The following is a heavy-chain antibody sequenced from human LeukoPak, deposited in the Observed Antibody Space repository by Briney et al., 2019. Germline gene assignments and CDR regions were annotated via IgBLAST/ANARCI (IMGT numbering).Heavy chain of an antibody. CDR2: TLYGGRT. Sequence: SETLSLTCTVSDGSIRSFYWNWFRQPPGKRLEWIGHTLYGGRTDYNPSLESRVTISVDTSKSQFSLKLRSVTTTDTAVYYCARWGHFEASGYFVVDYWGQGALVTVSS. J-gene: IGHJ4*02. D-gene: IGHD3-22*01. CDR3: ARWGHFEASGYFVVDY. CDR1: DGSIRSFY. V-gene: IGHV4-59*01.